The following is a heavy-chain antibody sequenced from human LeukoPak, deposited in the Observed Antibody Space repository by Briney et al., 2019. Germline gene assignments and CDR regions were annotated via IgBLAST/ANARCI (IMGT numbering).Heavy chain of an antibody. Sequence: SETLSLTCTVSGGSISSSSYYWGWIRQPPGKGLERIGSIYYSGSTYYNPSLKSRVTISVDTSKNQFSLKLSSVTAADTAVYYCAREYSSGWPYYYYYYMDVWGKGTTVTVSS. CDR1: GGSISSSSYY. V-gene: IGHV4-39*02. J-gene: IGHJ6*03. CDR2: IYYSGST. CDR3: AREYSSGWPYYYYYYMDV. D-gene: IGHD6-19*01.